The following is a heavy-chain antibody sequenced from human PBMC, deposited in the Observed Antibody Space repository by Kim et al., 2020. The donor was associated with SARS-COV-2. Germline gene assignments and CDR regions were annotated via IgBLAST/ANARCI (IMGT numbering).Heavy chain of an antibody. V-gene: IGHV3-30*18. J-gene: IGHJ4*02. CDR1: GFTFSSYG. CDR3: AKDAHDSSGYYPYYFDS. D-gene: IGHD3-22*01. Sequence: GGSLRLSCAASGFTFSSYGMHWVRQAPGKGLEWVAVISYDGSNKYYADSVKGRITISRDNSKNTLYLQMNSLRAEDTAVYYCAKDAHDSSGYYPYYFDSWGQGTLVTVSS. CDR2: ISYDGSNK.